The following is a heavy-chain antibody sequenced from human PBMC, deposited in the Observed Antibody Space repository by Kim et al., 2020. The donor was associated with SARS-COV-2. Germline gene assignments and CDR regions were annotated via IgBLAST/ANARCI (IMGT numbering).Heavy chain of an antibody. Sequence: YYAESVKGRFTISRDNAKNSGYLQMNSLRDEDTAVYYCARTEQWLAYFDCWGQGTLVTVSS. CDR3: ARTEQWLAYFDC. J-gene: IGHJ4*02. D-gene: IGHD6-19*01. V-gene: IGHV3-48*02.